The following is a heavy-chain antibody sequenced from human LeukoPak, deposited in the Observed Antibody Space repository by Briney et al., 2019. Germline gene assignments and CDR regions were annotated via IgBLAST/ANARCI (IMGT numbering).Heavy chain of an antibody. J-gene: IGHJ6*03. CDR1: GFIFSSYT. V-gene: IGHV3-21*01. Sequence: SRGSLRLSCAASGFIFSSYTMNWVRQAPGKGLEWVSFISSSSSYIYHADSVKGRFTISRDNAKNSLYLQMNSLRAEDTAVYYCARDRQSITIFGVLIPIYMDVWGKGTTVTVSS. D-gene: IGHD3-3*01. CDR3: ARDRQSITIFGVLIPIYMDV. CDR2: ISSSSSYI.